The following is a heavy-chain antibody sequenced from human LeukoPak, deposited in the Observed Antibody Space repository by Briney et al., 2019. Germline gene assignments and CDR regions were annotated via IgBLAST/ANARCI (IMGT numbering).Heavy chain of an antibody. CDR2: IYSGGST. Sequence: GGSLRLSCAASGFTFSSYAMSWVRQAPGKGLEWVSVIYSGGSTYYADSVKGRFTISRDNSKNTLYLQMNSLRAEDTAVYYCARVADIVVVPAVPYYFDYWGQGTLVTVSS. CDR3: ARVADIVVVPAVPYYFDY. V-gene: IGHV3-53*01. D-gene: IGHD2-2*01. CDR1: GFTFSSYA. J-gene: IGHJ4*02.